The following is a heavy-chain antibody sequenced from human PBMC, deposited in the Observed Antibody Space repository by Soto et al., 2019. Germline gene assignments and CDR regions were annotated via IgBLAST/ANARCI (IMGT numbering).Heavy chain of an antibody. CDR1: GFSLSTRGVG. V-gene: IGHV2-5*02. D-gene: IGHD3-16*02. Sequence: QITLKESGPTLVKPTETLTLTCTFSGFSLSTRGVGVGWIRQPPGKALEWLAVIYWDEDRRYSPSLKSRLIITKDTSKNQVFLIMTNMDPVDTATYYCAHLMITYGAVIGDDASDMWGQGTLVTVSS. J-gene: IGHJ3*02. CDR3: AHLMITYGAVIGDDASDM. CDR2: IYWDEDR.